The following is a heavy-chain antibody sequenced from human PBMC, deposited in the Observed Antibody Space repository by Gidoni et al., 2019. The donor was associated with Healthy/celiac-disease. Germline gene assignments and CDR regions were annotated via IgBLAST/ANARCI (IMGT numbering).Heavy chain of an antibody. D-gene: IGHD3-22*01. V-gene: IGHV3-33*01. J-gene: IGHJ4*02. Sequence: QVQLVESGGGVVQPGRSLRLSCAASGCPFSSYGRHWVRQAPGKGLEWVAVIWYDGSNKYYADSVKGRFTISRDNSKNTLYLQMNSLRAEDTAVYYCAREARGLLDSSGLDYWGQGTLVTVSS. CDR2: IWYDGSNK. CDR3: AREARGLLDSSGLDY. CDR1: GCPFSSYG.